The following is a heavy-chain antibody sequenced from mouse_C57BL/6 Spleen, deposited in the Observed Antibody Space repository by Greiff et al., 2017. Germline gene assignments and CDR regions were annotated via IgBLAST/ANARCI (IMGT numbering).Heavy chain of an antibody. V-gene: IGHV1-55*01. CDR3: ARSGLRRAGFAY. Sequence: VQLQQPGAELVKPGASVKMSCKASGYTFTSYWITWVKQRPGQGLEWIGDIYPGSGSTNYNEKFKSKATLTVDTSSSTAYMQLSSLTSEDSAVYYCARSGLRRAGFAYWGQGTLVTVSA. CDR1: GYTFTSYW. CDR2: IYPGSGST. J-gene: IGHJ3*01. D-gene: IGHD2-4*01.